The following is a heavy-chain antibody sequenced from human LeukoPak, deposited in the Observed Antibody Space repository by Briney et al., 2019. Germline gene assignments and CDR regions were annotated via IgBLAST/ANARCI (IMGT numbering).Heavy chain of an antibody. CDR3: ARGYTGYELDY. CDR1: GYTFTSYY. Sequence: ASGKVSCKASGYTFTSYYIHWMRQAPGQGLEWMGIINTSGGSTTYEQRFQGRVTMTGDTSTSTVYMELSSLRSEDTAVFYCARGYTGYELDYWGQGTLVIVSS. V-gene: IGHV1-46*01. D-gene: IGHD5-12*01. J-gene: IGHJ4*02. CDR2: INTSGGST.